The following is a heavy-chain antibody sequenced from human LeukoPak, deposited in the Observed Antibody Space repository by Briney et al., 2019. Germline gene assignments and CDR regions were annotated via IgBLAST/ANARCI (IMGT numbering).Heavy chain of an antibody. J-gene: IGHJ4*02. CDR2: IYYSGST. Sequence: KPSETLSLTCTVSGGSISSSSYYWGWIRQPPGKGLEWIGSIYYSGSTYYNPSLKSRVTISVDTSKNQFSLKLSSVTAADAAVYYCARPDYYDSSVDYLGQGTLVTVSS. CDR3: ARPDYYDSSVDY. V-gene: IGHV4-39*01. D-gene: IGHD3-22*01. CDR1: GGSISSSSYY.